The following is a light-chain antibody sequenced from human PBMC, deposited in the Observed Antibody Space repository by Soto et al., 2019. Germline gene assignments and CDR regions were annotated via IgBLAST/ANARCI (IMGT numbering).Light chain of an antibody. J-gene: IGLJ1*01. V-gene: IGLV2-14*03. CDR3: SSFTGSNYV. CDR1: ISDVGGYNF. CDR2: DVS. Sequence: LDQRGAVKESTGQSITIHYNGTISDVGGYNFVSWYQQYPGKAPKLMICDVSNRPAGVSNRFSGSKSGNTASLTISGLQAEDEADYYCSSFTGSNYVFGTGTKVTVL.